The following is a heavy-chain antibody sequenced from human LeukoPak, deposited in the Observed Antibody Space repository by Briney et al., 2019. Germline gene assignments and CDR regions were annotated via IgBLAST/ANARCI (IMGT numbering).Heavy chain of an antibody. D-gene: IGHD4-17*01. CDR3: TTDPASYYGATVDY. J-gene: IGHJ4*02. CDR1: GFTFSNAW. Sequence: GGSLRLSCAASGFTFSNAWMSWVRQAPGKGLEWVGRIKSKTDGGTTDYAAPVKGRFTISRDDSKNALYLQMNSLKTEDTAVYYCTTDPASYYGATVDYWGQGTLVTVSS. CDR2: IKSKTDGGTT. V-gene: IGHV3-15*01.